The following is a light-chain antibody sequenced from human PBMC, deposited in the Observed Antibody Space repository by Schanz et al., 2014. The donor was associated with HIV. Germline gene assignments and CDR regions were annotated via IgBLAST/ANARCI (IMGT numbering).Light chain of an antibody. CDR1: SSDIGGYNY. Sequence: QSALTQPRSVSGSPGQSVTISCTGTSSDIGGYNYVSWYQQHPGKAPKLMIYDVSKRPSGVPDRFSGSKSGNTASLTISGLQAEDEADYYCCSYAGYGASALVVFGGGTKLTVL. CDR2: DVS. CDR3: CSYAGYGASALVV. V-gene: IGLV2-11*01. J-gene: IGLJ2*01.